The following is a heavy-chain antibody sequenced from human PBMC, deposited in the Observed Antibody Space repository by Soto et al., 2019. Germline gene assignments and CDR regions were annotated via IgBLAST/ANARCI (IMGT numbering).Heavy chain of an antibody. CDR1: GFTFSSYA. Sequence: GGSLRLSCAASGFTFSSYAMSWVRQAPGKGLEWVSAFSGSGGSTYYADSVKGRFTISRDNSTNTLYLQMNSLRAEDTAVYYCAKSAAAGMYYYYYMDVWGKGTTVTVSS. J-gene: IGHJ6*03. V-gene: IGHV3-23*01. CDR2: FSGSGGST. D-gene: IGHD6-13*01. CDR3: AKSAAAGMYYYYYMDV.